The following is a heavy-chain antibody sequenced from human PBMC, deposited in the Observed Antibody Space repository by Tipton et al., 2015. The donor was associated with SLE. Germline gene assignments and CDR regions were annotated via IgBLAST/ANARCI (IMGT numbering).Heavy chain of an antibody. Sequence: TLSLTCFVSGGSISRNSYNWGWGRQPPGKDLEWIGSVFYSGGTNYKPSLKSRVTISVDTSKNQFSLKLSSVTAADTAVYYCAHSTIFGVVPHGWFDPWGQGTLVTVSS. J-gene: IGHJ5*02. CDR3: AHSTIFGVVPHGWFDP. D-gene: IGHD3-3*01. CDR2: VFYSGGT. CDR1: GGSISRNSYN. V-gene: IGHV4-39*07.